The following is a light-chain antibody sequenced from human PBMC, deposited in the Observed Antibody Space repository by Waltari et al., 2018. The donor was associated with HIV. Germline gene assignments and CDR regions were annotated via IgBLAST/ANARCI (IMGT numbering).Light chain of an antibody. V-gene: IGKV1-5*03. CDR1: QNIANW. CDR2: KAS. Sequence: DIQMTKSPSTLSASVGDRVTITCRASQNIANWLAWYQQKPGKAPKLLISKASDLESGVPSRISGSGFGTEFTLTISSLQPDDFATYYCQQYTIYSYTFGQGTKLEI. CDR3: QQYTIYSYT. J-gene: IGKJ2*01.